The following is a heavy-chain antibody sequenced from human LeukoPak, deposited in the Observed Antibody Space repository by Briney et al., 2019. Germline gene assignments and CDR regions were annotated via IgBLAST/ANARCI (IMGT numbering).Heavy chain of an antibody. CDR1: GFTFSSYW. CDR3: ARGTIAAAGYYYFDY. J-gene: IGHJ4*02. D-gene: IGHD6-13*01. Sequence: GGSLRLSCAASGFTFSSYWMSCVRQAPGKGLEWVANIKQDGSEKYHVDSVKGRFTISRDNAKNSLYLQMNSLGAEDTAVYYCARGTIAAAGYYYFDYWGQGTQVTVSS. V-gene: IGHV3-7*04. CDR2: IKQDGSEK.